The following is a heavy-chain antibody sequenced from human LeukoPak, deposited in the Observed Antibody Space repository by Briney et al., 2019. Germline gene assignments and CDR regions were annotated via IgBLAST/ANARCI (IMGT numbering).Heavy chain of an antibody. CDR1: GGAISSYY. V-gene: IGHV4-59*01. CDR2: IYYSGST. D-gene: IGHD4-17*01. J-gene: IGHJ4*02. CDR3: ARGLVYGDYPFDY. Sequence: SETLSLTCTVSGGAISSYYWSWIRQPPGKGLEWIGYIYYSGSTNYNPSLKSRVTISVDTSKNQFSLKLSSVTAADTAVYYCARGLVYGDYPFDYWGQGTLVTVSS.